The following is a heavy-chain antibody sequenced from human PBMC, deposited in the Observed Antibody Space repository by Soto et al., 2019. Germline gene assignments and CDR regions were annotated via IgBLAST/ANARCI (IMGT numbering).Heavy chain of an antibody. CDR2: IYSSGSA. CDR3: ATIVGANDY. Sequence: SETLSLTCSVSRASIYTYSWTWIRQPAGKGLQWIGHIYSSGSANYSPSLKSRVSMSVDSSKNQISLKLSSVTAADTAVYYCATIVGANDYWGQGTLVTVSS. J-gene: IGHJ4*02. D-gene: IGHD1-26*01. V-gene: IGHV4-4*07. CDR1: RASIYTYS.